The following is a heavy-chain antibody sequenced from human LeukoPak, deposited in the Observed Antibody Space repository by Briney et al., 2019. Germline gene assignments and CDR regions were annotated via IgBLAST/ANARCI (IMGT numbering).Heavy chain of an antibody. CDR3: AKRIAVVGPYFDY. CDR2: ISVSGGST. Sequence: GGSLRLSCAASGFTFSDYEMNWVRQAPGKGLEWVSAISVSGGSTYYADSVKGRFTISRDNSKNTLYLRMDSLRAEDTAVYYCAKRIAVVGPYFDYWGQGTLVTVSS. V-gene: IGHV3-23*01. D-gene: IGHD6-19*01. J-gene: IGHJ4*02. CDR1: GFTFSDYE.